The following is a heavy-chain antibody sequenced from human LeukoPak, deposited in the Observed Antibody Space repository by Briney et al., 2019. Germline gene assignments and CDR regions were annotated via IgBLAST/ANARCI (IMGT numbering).Heavy chain of an antibody. V-gene: IGHV4-59*01. Sequence: SETLSLTCPGSGGSISSYYWSWIRQPPGKGLEWMGYIYYSGSFNYNPSLKSRVTISADTTKKQFSMKLSSVPSAAPADVYFSRSPDGYRYTYFHYWGQGTLVTVPS. D-gene: IGHD5-18*01. CDR3: SRSPDGYRYTYFHY. CDR2: IYYSGSF. J-gene: IGHJ4*02. CDR1: GGSISSYY.